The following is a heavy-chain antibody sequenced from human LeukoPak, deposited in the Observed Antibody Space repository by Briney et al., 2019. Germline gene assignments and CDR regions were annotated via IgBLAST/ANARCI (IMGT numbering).Heavy chain of an antibody. CDR3: AKLYYYDSSGYYYPWYFDY. D-gene: IGHD3-22*01. Sequence: GGSLRLSCAASGLTFSSYAMSWVRQAPGKGPEWVSAISGSGGSTYYADSVKGRFTISRDNSKNTLYLQMNSLRAEDTAVYYCAKLYYYDSSGYYYPWYFDYWGQGTLVTVSS. CDR1: GLTFSSYA. CDR2: ISGSGGST. J-gene: IGHJ4*02. V-gene: IGHV3-23*01.